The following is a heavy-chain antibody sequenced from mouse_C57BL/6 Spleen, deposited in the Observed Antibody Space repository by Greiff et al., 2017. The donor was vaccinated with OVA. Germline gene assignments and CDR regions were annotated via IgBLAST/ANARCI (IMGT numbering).Heavy chain of an antibody. CDR1: GYTFTDYE. D-gene: IGHD1-1*01. CDR2: IDPETGGT. J-gene: IGHJ3*01. CDR3: TRHYGSSWGWFAY. Sequence: QVQLQQSGAELVRPGASVTLSCKASGYTFTDYEMHWVKQTPVHGLEWIGAIDPETGGTAYNQKFKGKAILTADKSSSTAYMELRSLTSEDSAVYYCTRHYGSSWGWFAYWGQGTLVTVSA. V-gene: IGHV1-15*01.